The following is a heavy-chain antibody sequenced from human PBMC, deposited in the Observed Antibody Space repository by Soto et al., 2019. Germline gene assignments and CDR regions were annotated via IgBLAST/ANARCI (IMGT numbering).Heavy chain of an antibody. D-gene: IGHD2-2*01. CDR1: GFPFGRHA. Sequence: QVQLVESGGGVVQPGTSLTLSCGASGFPFGRHAIHWLRQPPGKGLEWVAAISYDGANKYYPDSVWGRFTVSRDNSANTLSLHITSLTSAGTALYYCARGGAVGTSDYFFDLWGQGALVIVSS. CDR3: ARGGAVGTSDYFFDL. J-gene: IGHJ4*02. V-gene: IGHV3-30-3*01. CDR2: ISYDGANK.